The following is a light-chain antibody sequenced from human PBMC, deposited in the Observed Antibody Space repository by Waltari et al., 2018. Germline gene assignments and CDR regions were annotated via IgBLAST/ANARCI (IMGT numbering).Light chain of an antibody. CDR2: EVT. CDR3: SSYTSRTSWV. V-gene: IGLV2-18*02. CDR1: SSDVGGYNR. Sequence: QSALTQPPSVSGSPGQSVTLSCTGTSSDVGGYNRVSWYQQPPGTAPKLMIYEVTNRPSGVPDRFSGSKSGNTASLTISGLQADDEADYYCSSYTSRTSWVFGGGTKLTVL. J-gene: IGLJ3*02.